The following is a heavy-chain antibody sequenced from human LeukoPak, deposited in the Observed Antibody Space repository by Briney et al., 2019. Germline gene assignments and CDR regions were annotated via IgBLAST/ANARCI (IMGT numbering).Heavy chain of an antibody. D-gene: IGHD3-10*02. J-gene: IGHJ6*04. V-gene: IGHV3-48*03. CDR2: ISSSGSTI. CDR1: GITFSSYE. Sequence: GGSLRHSCAASGITFSSYEINWVRQAPGKGLEWVSYISSSGSTIYYADSVKGRFTISRDNAKNSLYLQMNSLRAEDTAVYYCAELGITMIGGVWGKGTTVTISS. CDR3: AELGITMIGGV.